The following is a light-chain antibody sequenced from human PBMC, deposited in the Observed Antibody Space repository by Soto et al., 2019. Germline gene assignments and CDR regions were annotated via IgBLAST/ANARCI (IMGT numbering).Light chain of an antibody. Sequence: DIQMTQSPSSLSASVGDRVTITCRASQGISNYLAWYQQKPGKVPKLLIYAASTLQSGVPSRFGGSGSGTDFTLTISSLQPEDVATYYCQKYNSAPCTFGQGTKVEIK. CDR3: QKYNSAPCT. J-gene: IGKJ1*01. V-gene: IGKV1-27*01. CDR1: QGISNY. CDR2: AAS.